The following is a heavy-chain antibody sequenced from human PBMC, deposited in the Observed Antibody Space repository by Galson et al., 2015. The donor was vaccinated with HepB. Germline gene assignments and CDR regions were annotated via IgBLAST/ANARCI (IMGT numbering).Heavy chain of an antibody. V-gene: IGHV3-30-3*01. Sequence: SLRLSCAASGFTFSSYAMHWVRQAPGKGLEWVAVISYDGSNKYYADSVKGRFTISRDNSKNTLYLQMNSLRAEDTAVYYCAREWEPDFDYWGQGTLVTVSS. CDR1: GFTFSSYA. CDR2: ISYDGSNK. CDR3: AREWEPDFDY. D-gene: IGHD1-26*01. J-gene: IGHJ4*02.